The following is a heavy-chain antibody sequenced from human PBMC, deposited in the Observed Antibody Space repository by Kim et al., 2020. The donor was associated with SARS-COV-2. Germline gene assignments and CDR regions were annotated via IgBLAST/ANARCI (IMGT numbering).Heavy chain of an antibody. Sequence: ASVKVSCKASGYTFTSYAMNWVRQAPGQGLEWMGWINTNTGNPTYAQGFTGRFVFSLDTSVSTAYLQISSLKAEDTAVYYCAREHYDILTGYYEVDPLDYWGQGTLVTVSS. CDR2: INTNTGNP. CDR1: GYTFTSYA. D-gene: IGHD3-9*01. V-gene: IGHV7-4-1*02. CDR3: AREHYDILTGYYEVDPLDY. J-gene: IGHJ4*02.